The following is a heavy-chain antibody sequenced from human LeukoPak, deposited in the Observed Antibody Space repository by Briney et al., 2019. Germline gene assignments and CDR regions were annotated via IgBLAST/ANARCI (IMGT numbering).Heavy chain of an antibody. CDR3: AKGGGKYFDY. CDR2: IDTSGGGT. D-gene: IGHD3-10*01. Sequence: AGGSLRLSCAASGFTFSNYGMSWVRQAPGKGLEWVSTIDTSGGGTYYANSVKGRFTISRDNSKNTLYLQMNSLRAEDTGVYYCAKGGGKYFDYWGQGTLVTVSS. V-gene: IGHV3-23*01. J-gene: IGHJ4*02. CDR1: GFTFSNYG.